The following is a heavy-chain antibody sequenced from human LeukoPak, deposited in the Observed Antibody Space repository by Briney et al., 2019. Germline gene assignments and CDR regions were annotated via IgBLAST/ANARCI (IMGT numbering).Heavy chain of an antibody. V-gene: IGHV4-59*01. CDR1: GGSISNYY. CDR2: IYYSGNT. D-gene: IGHD2-2*01. Sequence: SETLSLTCTVSGGSISNYYWSWIRQPPGKGLEWIGYIYYSGNTNYDPSLKSRVTISVDTSKNQFSLKLNSVTAADTAVYYCARVRYCSTNRCYDREFDNWGQGTLVTVSS. CDR3: ARVRYCSTNRCYDREFDN. J-gene: IGHJ4*02.